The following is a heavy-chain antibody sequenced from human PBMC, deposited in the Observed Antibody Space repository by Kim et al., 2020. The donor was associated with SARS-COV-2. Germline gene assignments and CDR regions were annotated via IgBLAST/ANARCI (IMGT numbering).Heavy chain of an antibody. Sequence: GGSLRLSCAASGFTFSSYAMSWVRQAPGKGLEWVSAISGSGGSTYYADSVKGRFTISRDNSKNTLYLQMNSLRAEDTAVYYCAKGPGVAVAGGDEGYGMDVWGQGTTGTFSS. D-gene: IGHD6-19*01. CDR1: GFTFSSYA. CDR3: AKGPGVAVAGGDEGYGMDV. V-gene: IGHV3-23*01. J-gene: IGHJ6*02. CDR2: ISGSGGST.